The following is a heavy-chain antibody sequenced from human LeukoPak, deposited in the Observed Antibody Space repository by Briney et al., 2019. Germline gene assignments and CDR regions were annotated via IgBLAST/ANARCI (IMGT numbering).Heavy chain of an antibody. J-gene: IGHJ4*02. Sequence: GGSLRLSCAASGFTFSSYWMHWVRQAPGKGLVWVSRINSDGSSTSYADSVKGRLTISRDNAKNTLYLQMNSLRAEDTAVYYCARARGNPPRNFDYWGLGTLVTVSS. CDR3: ARARGNPPRNFDY. CDR2: INSDGSST. V-gene: IGHV3-74*01. CDR1: GFTFSSYW. D-gene: IGHD4-23*01.